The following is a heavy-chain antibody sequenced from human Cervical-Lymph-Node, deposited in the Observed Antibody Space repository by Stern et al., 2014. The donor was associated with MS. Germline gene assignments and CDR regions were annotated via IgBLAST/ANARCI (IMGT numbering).Heavy chain of an antibody. D-gene: IGHD6-19*01. V-gene: IGHV3-11*01. CDR3: ANSIG. J-gene: IGHJ4*02. CDR1: GFTFSDYY. CDR2: INGSGTAR. Sequence: VQLVESGGGLVKPGGSLRLSCGASGFTFSDYYMNWIRQAPGKGLELVSYINGSGTARYYADSVNGRFTISRDNAKKSLFLQMNSLRVEDTAVYYCANSIGWGQGTLVIVSS.